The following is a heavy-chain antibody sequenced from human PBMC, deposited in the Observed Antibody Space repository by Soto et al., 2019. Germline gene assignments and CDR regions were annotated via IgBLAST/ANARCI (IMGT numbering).Heavy chain of an antibody. D-gene: IGHD2-2*01. J-gene: IGHJ6*02. Sequence: QVQLVQSGAEVKKPGSSVKVSCKASGGTFSSYAISWVRQAPGQGLEWMGGIIPMSGTANYAQKFQGRVTITADESTSTAYMELSSMRSEDTAMYYCARSQGSSTSLEIYYYYYYGMDVWGQGTTVTVSS. CDR3: ARSQGSSTSLEIYYYYYYGMDV. CDR2: IIPMSGTA. V-gene: IGHV1-69*01. CDR1: GGTFSSYA.